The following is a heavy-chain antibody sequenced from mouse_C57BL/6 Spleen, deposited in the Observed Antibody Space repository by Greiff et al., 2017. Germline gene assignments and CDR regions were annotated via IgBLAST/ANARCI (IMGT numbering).Heavy chain of an antibody. Sequence: QVQLQQPGAELVRPGTSVKLSCKASGYTFTSYWMHWVKQRPGQGLEWIGVIDPSDSYTNYNQKFKGKATLTVDTSSSTAYMQLSSLTSEDSAVYYCARRRLRLGARDYWGQGTSVTVSS. CDR2: IDPSDSYT. CDR1: GYTFTSYW. J-gene: IGHJ4*01. CDR3: ARRRLRLGARDY. D-gene: IGHD2-2*01. V-gene: IGHV1-59*01.